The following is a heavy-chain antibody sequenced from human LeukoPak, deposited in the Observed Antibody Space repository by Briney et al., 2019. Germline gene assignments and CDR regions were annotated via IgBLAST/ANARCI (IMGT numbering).Heavy chain of an antibody. CDR3: AKSPGEWWLRSYYYYYYMDV. D-gene: IGHD5-12*01. Sequence: GGSLRLSCAASGFTFSSYEMNWVRQAPGKGLEWVSYISSSGSTIYYADSVKGRFTISRDNSKNTLYLQMNSLRAEDTAVYYCAKSPGEWWLRSYYYYYYMDVWGKGTTVTVSS. CDR1: GFTFSSYE. CDR2: ISSSGSTI. V-gene: IGHV3-48*03. J-gene: IGHJ6*03.